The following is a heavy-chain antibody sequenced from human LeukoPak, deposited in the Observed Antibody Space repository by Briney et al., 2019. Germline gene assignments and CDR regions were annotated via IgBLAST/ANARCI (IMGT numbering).Heavy chain of an antibody. CDR1: GFTFNTYW. D-gene: IGHD6-13*01. CDR2: IKEDGSEK. J-gene: IGHJ4*02. Sequence: GESLTLSCAASGFTFNTYWMTWVRHPPGKGQEWVGNIKEDGSEKYYVDSWKGRFTISRDNAKNSLYLQMNSLTAEDTAVYYCAREMIAAPPRTFDNWGQGTLVTVSS. V-gene: IGHV3-7*03. CDR3: AREMIAAPPRTFDN.